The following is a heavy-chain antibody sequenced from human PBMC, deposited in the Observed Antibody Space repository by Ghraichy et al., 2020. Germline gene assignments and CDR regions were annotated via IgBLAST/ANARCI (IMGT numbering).Heavy chain of an antibody. CDR2: IYSGGST. J-gene: IGHJ5*02. CDR3: ARGLHLEWLLYTGNWFDP. CDR1: GFTVSSNY. Sequence: GESLNISCAASGFTVSSNYMSWVRQAPGKGLEWVSVIYSGGSTYYADSVKGRFTISRDNSKNTLYLQMNSLRAEDTAVYYCARGLHLEWLLYTGNWFDPWGQGTLVTVSS. D-gene: IGHD3-3*01. V-gene: IGHV3-66*01.